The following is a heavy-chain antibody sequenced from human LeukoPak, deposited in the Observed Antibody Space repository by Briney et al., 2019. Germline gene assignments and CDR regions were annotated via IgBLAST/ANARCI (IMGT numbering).Heavy chain of an antibody. D-gene: IGHD3-22*01. CDR1: GFTFSDYY. V-gene: IGHV3-11*01. J-gene: IGHJ4*02. CDR3: ARGQYYYDSSGYYRTFDY. CDR2: ISSSGSTI. Sequence: PGGSLRLSCAASGFTFSDYYMSWIRQAPGKGLEWVSYISSSGSTIYYADSVKGRFAISRDNAKNSLYLQMNSLRAEDTAVYYCARGQYYYDSSGYYRTFDYWGQGTLVTVSS.